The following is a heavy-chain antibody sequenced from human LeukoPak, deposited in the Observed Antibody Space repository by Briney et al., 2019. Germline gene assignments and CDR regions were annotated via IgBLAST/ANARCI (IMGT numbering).Heavy chain of an antibody. CDR3: AAPVVAATLDY. V-gene: IGHV1-69*04. CDR1: GGTFSSYA. J-gene: IGHJ4*02. Sequence: GASVTVSCKASGGTFSSYAISWVRQAPGQGLEWMGRIIPILGIANYAQKFQGRVTITADKSTSTAYMELSSLRSEDTAVYYCAAPVVAATLDYWGQGTLVTVSS. CDR2: IIPILGIA. D-gene: IGHD2-15*01.